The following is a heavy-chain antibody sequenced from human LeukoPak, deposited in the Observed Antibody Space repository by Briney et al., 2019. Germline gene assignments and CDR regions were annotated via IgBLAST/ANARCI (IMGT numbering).Heavy chain of an antibody. Sequence: GGSPRLSCAASGFTFSSYAMSWVRQAPGKGLEWVSAISGSGGSTYYADSVKGRFTISRDNSKNTLYLQLNSLRTEDTAVYYCASPDQYDSSGYVFDYWGQGTLVTISS. D-gene: IGHD3-22*01. CDR1: GFTFSSYA. CDR2: ISGSGGST. CDR3: ASPDQYDSSGYVFDY. J-gene: IGHJ4*02. V-gene: IGHV3-23*01.